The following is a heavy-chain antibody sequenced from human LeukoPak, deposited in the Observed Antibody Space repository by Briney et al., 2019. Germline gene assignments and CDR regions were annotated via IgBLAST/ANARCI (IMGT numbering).Heavy chain of an antibody. J-gene: IGHJ6*04. CDR3: ARDVAGGSGSLWANYYYGMDV. CDR2: IYSGGSA. V-gene: IGHV3-53*01. Sequence: PGGSLRLSCAASGFTVSSNYMSWVRQATGKGLEWVSFIYSGGSAYYADSVKGRFTISRDNSKNTLYLHMNSLRAEDTAVYYCARDVAGGSGSLWANYYYGMDVWGKGTTVTVSS. D-gene: IGHD3-10*01. CDR1: GFTVSSNY.